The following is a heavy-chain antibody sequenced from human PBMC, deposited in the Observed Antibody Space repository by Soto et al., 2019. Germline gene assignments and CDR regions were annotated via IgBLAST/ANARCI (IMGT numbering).Heavy chain of an antibody. CDR2: IDPSDSYT. CDR1: GESVARYW. V-gene: IGHV5-10-1*01. CDR3: ASSPRGYCSSTSCRELGNYYGMDV. J-gene: IGHJ6*04. Sequence: GRALRRSREGLGESVARYWISWVRQMPAKGLKWMGRIDPSDSYTNYSPSFQGHVTISADKSISTAYLQWSSLKASDTAMYYCASSPRGYCSSTSCRELGNYYGMDVWGKGTTVTVSS. D-gene: IGHD2-2*01.